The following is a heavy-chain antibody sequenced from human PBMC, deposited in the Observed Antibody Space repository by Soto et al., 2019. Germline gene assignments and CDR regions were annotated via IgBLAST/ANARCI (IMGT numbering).Heavy chain of an antibody. V-gene: IGHV5-51*01. CDR2: IYPGDSDT. CDR3: ARRAVATKVRAYTWFDP. Sequence: GESLKISCKGSGYSFTSYWIGWVRQMPGKGLEWMGIIYPGDSDTRYRPSFQGQVTISADKSISTAYLQWSSLKASDTAMYYCARRAVATKVRAYTWFDPWGQGTVVTVSS. D-gene: IGHD5-12*01. CDR1: GYSFTSYW. J-gene: IGHJ5*02.